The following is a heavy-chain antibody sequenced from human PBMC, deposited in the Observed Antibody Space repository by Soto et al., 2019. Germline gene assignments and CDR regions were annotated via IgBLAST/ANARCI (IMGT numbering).Heavy chain of an antibody. Sequence: EVQLVESGGGLVQPGGSLRLSCAASGFSFSDYSMNWVRQAPGKGLQWVSYIYESSSTGYYTDSVKGRFTISRDNVKNSLYLQMNSLRDEDTAVYYCVRDWAWAFDIWGQGTMVTVSS. CDR1: GFSFSDYS. CDR3: VRDWAWAFDI. J-gene: IGHJ3*02. D-gene: IGHD3-16*01. CDR2: IYESSSTG. V-gene: IGHV3-48*02.